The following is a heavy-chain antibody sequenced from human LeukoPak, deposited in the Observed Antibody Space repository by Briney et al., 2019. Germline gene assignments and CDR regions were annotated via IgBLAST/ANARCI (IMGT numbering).Heavy chain of an antibody. CDR3: ASVLAVADSEYFQH. V-gene: IGHV1-69*04. J-gene: IGHJ1*01. D-gene: IGHD6-19*01. CDR2: IIPIFGIA. Sequence: SVKVSCKASGGTFSSYAISWVRQAPGRGLEWMGRIIPIFGIANYAQKFQGRVTITADKSTSTAYMELSSLRSEDTAVYYCASVLAVADSEYFQHWGQGTLVTVSS. CDR1: GGTFSSYA.